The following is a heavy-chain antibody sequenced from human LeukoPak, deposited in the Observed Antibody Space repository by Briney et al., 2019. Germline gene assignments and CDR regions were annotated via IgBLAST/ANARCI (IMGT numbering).Heavy chain of an antibody. V-gene: IGHV4-31*03. CDR2: IYYSGST. J-gene: IGHJ6*02. Sequence: PSETLSLTCTVSGGSISSGGYYWSWIRQHPGKGLEWIGYIYYSGSTYYNPSLKSRVTISVDTSKNQFSLKLSSVTGADTAVYYCARDGGGWPYYYYGMDVWGQGTTVTVSS. CDR1: GGSISSGGYY. D-gene: IGHD6-19*01. CDR3: ARDGGGWPYYYYGMDV.